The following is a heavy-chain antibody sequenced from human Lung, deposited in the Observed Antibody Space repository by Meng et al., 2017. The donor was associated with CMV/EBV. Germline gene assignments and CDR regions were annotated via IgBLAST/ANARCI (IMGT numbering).Heavy chain of an antibody. V-gene: IGHV4-4*07. CDR1: GGSISSYY. Sequence: QVLLQGPGPGLVKPSDTLSLPCTVSGGSISSYYWSWIRQSAGKGLEWIGRIYTSGTTIYNPSLKSRLTLSLDTSKNQFSLKLNSVTAADTAVYYCARAEADTGNFDYWGQGTLVTVSS. CDR3: ARAEADTGNFDY. J-gene: IGHJ4*02. CDR2: IYTSGTT. D-gene: IGHD6-19*01.